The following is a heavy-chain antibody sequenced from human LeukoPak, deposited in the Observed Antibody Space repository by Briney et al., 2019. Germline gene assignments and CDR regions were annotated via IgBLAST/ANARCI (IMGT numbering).Heavy chain of an antibody. D-gene: IGHD6-19*01. V-gene: IGHV3-30-3*01. Sequence: GGSLRLSCSAYGFTFSSYAMPWVRQAPGKGLEWVAAISYDGSNKYYTDSVKGRFTISRDNSKNTLYLQMNSLRAEDTAVYYCAREGGEQWLLGYYYYGMDVWGQGTTVTVSS. CDR3: AREGGEQWLLGYYYYGMDV. CDR2: ISYDGSNK. CDR1: GFTFSSYA. J-gene: IGHJ6*02.